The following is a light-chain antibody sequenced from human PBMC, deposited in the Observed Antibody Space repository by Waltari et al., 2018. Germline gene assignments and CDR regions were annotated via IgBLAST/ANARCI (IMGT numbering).Light chain of an antibody. CDR3: GTWDSSLSVVL. J-gene: IGLJ2*01. CDR2: YNN. V-gene: IGLV1-51*01. CDR1: TSNIGNNY. Sequence: QSVLTQPPPVSAAPVQKVTISCSASTSNIGNNYVAGYHQPPGTAPNLPYYYNNKRPSGIPDRFSGSNSGTSATLGITGLQTGDEADYYCGTWDSSLSVVLFGGGTKVTVL.